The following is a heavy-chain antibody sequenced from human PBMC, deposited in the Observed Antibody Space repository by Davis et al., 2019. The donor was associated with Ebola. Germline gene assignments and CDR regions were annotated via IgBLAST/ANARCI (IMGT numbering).Heavy chain of an antibody. CDR1: GYNFATYS. D-gene: IGHD2-2*01. V-gene: IGHV5-51*01. CDR3: ARPSTSSQGNAFNI. CDR2: IYPGDSDT. J-gene: IGHJ3*02. Sequence: GESLKISCKSSGYNFATYSIGWVRQMPGKGLEWMGIIYPGDSDTRYSSSFEGQVTISADKSISTAYLQWSSLKASDTALYYCARPSTSSQGNAFNIWGQGTMVRVSS.